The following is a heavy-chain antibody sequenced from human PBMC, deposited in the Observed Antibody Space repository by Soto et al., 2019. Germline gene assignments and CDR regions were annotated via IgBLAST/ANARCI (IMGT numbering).Heavy chain of an antibody. J-gene: IGHJ5*02. CDR3: VYDILTGYLPWFDP. CDR1: GFTFSSYG. Sequence: GGSLRLSCAASGFTFSSYGMHWVRQAPGKGLEWVAVISYDGSNKYYADSVKGRFTISRDNSKNTLYLQMNSLRAEDTAVYYCVYDILTGYLPWFDPWGQGTLVTAPQ. CDR2: ISYDGSNK. V-gene: IGHV3-30*03. D-gene: IGHD3-9*01.